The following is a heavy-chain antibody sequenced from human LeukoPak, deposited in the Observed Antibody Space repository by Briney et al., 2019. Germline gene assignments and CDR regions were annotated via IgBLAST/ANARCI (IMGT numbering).Heavy chain of an antibody. J-gene: IGHJ6*02. CDR2: ISYDGSNK. Sequence: GRSLRLSCAASGFTFRSYGMHWVRQAPGKGLEWVAVISYDGSNKYYADSVKGRFTISRDNSKNTLYLQMNSLRAEDTAVYYCARDSTPGTTWGYYYYYGMDVWGQGTTVTVSS. D-gene: IGHD1-1*01. V-gene: IGHV3-30*19. CDR3: ARDSTPGTTWGYYYYYGMDV. CDR1: GFTFRSYG.